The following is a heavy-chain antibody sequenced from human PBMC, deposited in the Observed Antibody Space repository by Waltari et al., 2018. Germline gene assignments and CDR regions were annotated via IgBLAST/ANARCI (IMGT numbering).Heavy chain of an antibody. CDR1: GFTFSSYA. V-gene: IGHV3-23*04. Sequence: EVQLVESGGGLVQPGGSLRLSCAASGFTFSSYAMSWVRQHPGKGLGWVSAISGGVGSTDYAESVKGRVTIASDNSKNTLYLQMNSLRAEDTAVYYCAKVGPRHCIAVAGGDYWGQGTLVTVSS. CDR2: ISGGVGST. J-gene: IGHJ4*02. CDR3: AKVGPRHCIAVAGGDY. D-gene: IGHD6-19*01.